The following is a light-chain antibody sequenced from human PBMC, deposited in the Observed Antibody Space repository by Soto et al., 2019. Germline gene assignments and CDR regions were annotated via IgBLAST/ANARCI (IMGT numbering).Light chain of an antibody. CDR1: QSISSW. Sequence: IQITQSPSTLTASVGDRVTITCRASQSISSWLAWYQQKPGKAPKLLIYKASSLESGVPSRFSGSGSGTEFTLTISSLQTDDFATYYCQQYNSYSRTFGQGTKVDIK. CDR3: QQYNSYSRT. J-gene: IGKJ1*01. CDR2: KAS. V-gene: IGKV1-5*03.